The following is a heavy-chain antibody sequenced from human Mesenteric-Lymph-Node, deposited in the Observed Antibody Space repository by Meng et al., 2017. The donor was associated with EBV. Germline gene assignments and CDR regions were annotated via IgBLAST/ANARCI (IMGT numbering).Heavy chain of an antibody. CDR2: IYWDDDK. J-gene: IGHJ4*02. Sequence: QITLKESGPTLVKPTQTLTLTCTFSVFSLSTSAMGVGWIRQPPGKALEWLSLIYWDDDKRYSPSLKTRLSITKDTSKNQVVLTLANVNPVDTARYYCTHVKYGAGSYYSDYWGQGTLVTVSS. D-gene: IGHD3-10*01. CDR3: THVKYGAGSYYSDY. V-gene: IGHV2-5*02. CDR1: VFSLSTSAMG.